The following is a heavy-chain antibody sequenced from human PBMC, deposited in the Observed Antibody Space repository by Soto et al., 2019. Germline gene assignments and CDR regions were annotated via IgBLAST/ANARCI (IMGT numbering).Heavy chain of an antibody. CDR1: GYTFTSYA. CDR3: ARGYSSSWYYFDY. D-gene: IGHD6-13*01. Sequence: ASVKVSCKASGYTFTSYAMHWVRQAPGQRLEWMGWINAGNGNTKYSQKFQGRVTITRDTSASTAYMELSSLRSEDTAVYYCARGYSSSWYYFDYWGQGTLVTVSS. CDR2: INAGNGNT. J-gene: IGHJ4*02. V-gene: IGHV1-3*01.